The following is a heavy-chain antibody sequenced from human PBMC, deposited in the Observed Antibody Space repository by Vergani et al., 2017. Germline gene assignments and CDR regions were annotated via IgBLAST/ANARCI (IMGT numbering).Heavy chain of an antibody. CDR1: GYTFTNYA. V-gene: IGHV7-4-1*02. CDR3: VRTRSGSCTGGSCYSGWFDP. D-gene: IGHD2-15*01. Sequence: QVQLVQSGSEVKKPGASVKVSCRASGYTFTNYALNWVRQAPGQGLEWMGWINSNSGNPTYAQGFKDRFVFSLDSSVSTSYLQINSLQPEDTAVYYCVRTRSGSCTGGSCYSGWFDPWGQGTLVTVSS. J-gene: IGHJ5*02. CDR2: INSNSGNP.